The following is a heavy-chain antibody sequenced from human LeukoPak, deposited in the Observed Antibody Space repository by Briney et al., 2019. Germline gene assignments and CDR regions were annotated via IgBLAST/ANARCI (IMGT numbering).Heavy chain of an antibody. D-gene: IGHD7-27*01. CDR2: ISYDGSNE. J-gene: IGHJ4*02. V-gene: IGHV3-30*03. CDR1: GFTFSNYD. CDR3: ARKFLTGRLIDY. Sequence: GRSLRLSCAASGFTFSNYDMHWVRQAPGKGLEWVAVISYDGSNEYYADSVNGRFAISRDTSKNTLYLQMNGLRAEDTALYYCARKFLTGRLIDYWGQGTLVTVSS.